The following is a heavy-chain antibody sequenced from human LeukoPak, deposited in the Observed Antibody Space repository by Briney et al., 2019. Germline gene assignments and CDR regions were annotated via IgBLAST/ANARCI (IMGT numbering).Heavy chain of an antibody. D-gene: IGHD6-13*01. CDR2: IYPGDSDT. CDR1: GYSFTTYW. CDR3: ATLYSSTWPIY. Sequence: GESLKISCKGSGYSFTTYWIGWVRQMPGKGLEYMGIIYPGDSDTRYSPSFQGQVTISTDKFISTAYLQWSSLKASDTAMYYCATLYSSTWPIYWGQGTLVTVSS. J-gene: IGHJ4*02. V-gene: IGHV5-51*01.